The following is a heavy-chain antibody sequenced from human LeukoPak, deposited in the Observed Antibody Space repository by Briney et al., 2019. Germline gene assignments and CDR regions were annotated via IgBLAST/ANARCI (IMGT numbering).Heavy chain of an antibody. J-gene: IGHJ4*02. V-gene: IGHV3-23*01. D-gene: IGHD4/OR15-4a*01. CDR2: ISGNGENT. Sequence: PGGSLRLSCAASGFTFSSYSMSWIRQAPGKGLEWVSAISGNGENTYYADSMKGRFTISRDSSKNILYLQMSSLRAEDTAIYYCTKKSPYGGRDSWGQGTLVTVSS. CDR3: TKKSPYGGRDS. CDR1: GFTFSSYS.